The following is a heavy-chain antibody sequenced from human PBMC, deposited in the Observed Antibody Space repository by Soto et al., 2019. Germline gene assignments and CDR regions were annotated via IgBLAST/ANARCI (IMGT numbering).Heavy chain of an antibody. D-gene: IGHD6-19*01. J-gene: IGHJ4*02. CDR1: GFIFTTYA. CDR3: ARSSVAGTWGYYFDY. Sequence: QVHLVESGGGVVQPGRSLRLSCAASGFIFTTYAMHWVRQAPGKGLEWVAVISYDGNHEYYADSVRGRFTISRDNSKNTLYLQMDSLIADDTALYYCARSSVAGTWGYYFDYWGQGALVTVSS. V-gene: IGHV3-30-3*01. CDR2: ISYDGNHE.